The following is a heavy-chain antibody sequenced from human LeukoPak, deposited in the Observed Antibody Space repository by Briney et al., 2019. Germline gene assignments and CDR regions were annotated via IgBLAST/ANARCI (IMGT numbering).Heavy chain of an antibody. D-gene: IGHD3-16*01. CDR1: GFTFDDYA. J-gene: IGHJ3*02. CDR2: ISWDGGST. V-gene: IGHV3-43D*03. CDR3: AKDIWNGEGEPPGAFDI. Sequence: PGGSLRLSCAASGFTFDDYAMHWVRQAPGKGLEWVSLISWDGGSTYYADSVKGRFTISRDNSKNSLYLQMNSLRAEDTALYYCAKDIWNGEGEPPGAFDIWGQGTMVTVSS.